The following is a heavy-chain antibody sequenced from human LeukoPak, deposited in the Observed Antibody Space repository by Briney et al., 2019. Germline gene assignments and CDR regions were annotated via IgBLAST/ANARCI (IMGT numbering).Heavy chain of an antibody. D-gene: IGHD3-16*02. Sequence: QPGGSLRLSCAASGFTFSSYGRTWVRQSPGRGLEWVSTISGSADNTYYADSVTGRFTISRDQSKNTLYLQMSSLKPDDTAVYYCAKSPSYTGSYRYFDYWGQGTLVTVSS. CDR1: GFTFSSYG. V-gene: IGHV3-23*01. CDR2: ISGSADNT. J-gene: IGHJ4*02. CDR3: AKSPSYTGSYRYFDY.